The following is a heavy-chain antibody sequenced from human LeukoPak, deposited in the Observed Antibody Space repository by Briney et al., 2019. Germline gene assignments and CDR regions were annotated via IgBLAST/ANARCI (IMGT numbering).Heavy chain of an antibody. J-gene: IGHJ3*02. D-gene: IGHD1/OR15-1a*01. Sequence: PSETLSLTCAVSGGSISSYYWSWIRHSPGKGLEWIAYIYHSGNTNYNPCSKSRVTISVDTSKNQFSLKLTSVAAADTAIYYCARQPSGTAAFDIWGQGTMVTVSS. CDR2: IYHSGNT. CDR3: ARQPSGTAAFDI. V-gene: IGHV4-59*08. CDR1: GGSISSYY.